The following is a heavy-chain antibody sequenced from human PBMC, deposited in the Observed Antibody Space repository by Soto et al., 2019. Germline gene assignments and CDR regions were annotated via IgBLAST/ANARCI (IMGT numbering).Heavy chain of an antibody. D-gene: IGHD4-17*01. CDR2: INPNSGGT. Sequence: QVQLVQSGAEVKKPGSSVKVSCKASGGTFSSYAISWVRQAPGQGLEWMGGINPNSGGTNYAQKFQGRVTRTRDTSISTADMELSRLRSDDTAGYYCAREGDYGDYPGYWGQGTLVTVSS. J-gene: IGHJ4*02. CDR3: AREGDYGDYPGY. CDR1: GGTFSSYA. V-gene: IGHV1-2*02.